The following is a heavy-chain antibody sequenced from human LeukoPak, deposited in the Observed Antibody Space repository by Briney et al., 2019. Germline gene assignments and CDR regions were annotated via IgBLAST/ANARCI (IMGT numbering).Heavy chain of an antibody. CDR3: ARDGGYSSGWYGPRWFDP. V-gene: IGHV3-74*01. CDR1: GNYW. J-gene: IGHJ5*02. CDR2: INSDGSWT. Sequence: GGSLRLSCAASGNYWMHWVRQVPGKGLVWVSHINSDGSWTSYADSVKGRFTISRDNAKNSLYLQMNSLRAEDTAVYYCARDGGYSSGWYGPRWFDPWGQGTLVTVSS. D-gene: IGHD6-19*01.